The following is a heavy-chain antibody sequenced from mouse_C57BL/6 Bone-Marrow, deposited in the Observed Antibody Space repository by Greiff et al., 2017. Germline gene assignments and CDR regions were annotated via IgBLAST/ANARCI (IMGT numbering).Heavy chain of an antibody. CDR1: GFTFSSYA. CDR2: ISDGGSYT. D-gene: IGHD1-1*01. CDR3: ARAGDYGSSYYFDY. J-gene: IGHJ2*01. V-gene: IGHV5-4*01. Sequence: EVQLVESGGGLVKPGGSLKLSCAASGFTFSSYAMSWVRQTPEKRLEWVATISDGGSYTYYPDNVKGRFTISRDNAKNNLYLQMSHLKSEDTAMYYCARAGDYGSSYYFDYWGQGTTLTVSS.